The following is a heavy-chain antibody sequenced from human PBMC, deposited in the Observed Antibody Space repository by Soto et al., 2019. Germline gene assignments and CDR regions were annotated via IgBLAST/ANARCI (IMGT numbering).Heavy chain of an antibody. Sequence: SETLSLTCTVSGGSISSSSYYWGWIRQPPGKGLEWIGSIYYSGSTYYNPSLKSRVTISVDTSKNQFSLKLSSVTAADTAVYYCARHRDQWLDWFDPWGQGTLVTVSS. J-gene: IGHJ5*02. CDR2: IYYSGST. CDR1: GGSISSSSYY. D-gene: IGHD6-19*01. CDR3: ARHRDQWLDWFDP. V-gene: IGHV4-39*01.